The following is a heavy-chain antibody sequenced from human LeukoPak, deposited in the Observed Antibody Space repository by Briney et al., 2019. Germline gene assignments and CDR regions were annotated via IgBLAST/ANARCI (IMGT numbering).Heavy chain of an antibody. D-gene: IGHD4-17*01. CDR3: AREDRGDYDLEYNWFDP. V-gene: IGHV4-61*01. Sequence: SETLSLTCTVSGGSFSSGSYYWSWIRQPPGKGLEWIGYIYYSGSTNYNPSLKSRVTISVDTSKNQFSLKLSSVTAADTAVYYCAREDRGDYDLEYNWFDPWGQGTLVTVSS. CDR2: IYYSGST. J-gene: IGHJ5*02. CDR1: GGSFSSGSYY.